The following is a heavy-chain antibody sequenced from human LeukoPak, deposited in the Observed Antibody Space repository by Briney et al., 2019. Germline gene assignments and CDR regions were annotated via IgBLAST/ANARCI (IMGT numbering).Heavy chain of an antibody. Sequence: GGSLRLSCAASGFTFSSYWMSWVRQAPGKGLEWVANIKQDGSEKYYADSVKGRFTISRDNSKNTPYLQMNSLRAEDTAVYYCARGYSSGWTKDLRFDPWGQGTLVTVSS. J-gene: IGHJ5*02. D-gene: IGHD6-19*01. CDR2: IKQDGSEK. V-gene: IGHV3-7*01. CDR3: ARGYSSGWTKDLRFDP. CDR1: GFTFSSYW.